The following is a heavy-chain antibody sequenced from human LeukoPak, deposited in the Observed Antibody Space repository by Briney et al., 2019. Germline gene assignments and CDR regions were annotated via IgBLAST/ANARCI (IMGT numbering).Heavy chain of an antibody. Sequence: SETLSLTCTVSGGSINNYYWTWIRQPPGRGLEWIGYIDYSGSTKYNPSLKSRVTISLETSKSQFSLKLSSVTAADTAVYYCVRDGRIVARGGYYFDYWGQGTLVTVSS. CDR3: VRDGRIVARGGYYFDY. CDR1: GGSINNYY. D-gene: IGHD3-22*01. V-gene: IGHV4-59*12. CDR2: IDYSGST. J-gene: IGHJ4*02.